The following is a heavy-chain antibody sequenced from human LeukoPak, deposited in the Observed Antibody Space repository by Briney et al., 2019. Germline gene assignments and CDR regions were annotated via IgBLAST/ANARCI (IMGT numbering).Heavy chain of an antibody. D-gene: IGHD1-26*01. Sequence: GRSLRLSCAASGCTFSSYAMHWVRQAPGKGLEWVAVISYDGSNKYYADSAKGRFTVSRDNAKNTLYLQMNSLRAEDTAIYYCARVIGWDEPFDLWGQGTMATVSS. V-gene: IGHV3-30*04. CDR2: ISYDGSNK. J-gene: IGHJ3*01. CDR3: ARVIGWDEPFDL. CDR1: GCTFSSYA.